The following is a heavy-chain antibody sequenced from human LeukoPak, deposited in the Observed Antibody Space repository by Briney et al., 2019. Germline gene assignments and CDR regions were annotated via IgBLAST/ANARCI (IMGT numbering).Heavy chain of an antibody. CDR1: GGSFGAYY. D-gene: IGHD3-10*01. CDR3: AGPGAGDLDY. CDR2: INRSGST. V-gene: IGHV4-34*01. J-gene: IGHJ4*02. Sequence: SETLSLTCAVYGGSFGAYYWSWIRQPPGKGLEWIGEINRSGSTNYNPSLKSRVTISVDTSKNHFSLKLSSVTAADTAVYYCAGPGAGDLDYWGQGTLVTVSS.